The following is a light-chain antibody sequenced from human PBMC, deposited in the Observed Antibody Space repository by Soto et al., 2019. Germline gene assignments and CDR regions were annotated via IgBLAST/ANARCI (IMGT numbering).Light chain of an antibody. CDR3: QEYNYWPIT. V-gene: IGKV1-39*02. CDR1: QSISSY. Sequence: DVDMTQSPSSLSASVGDRFTITCRASQSISSYLNWYRQKPGKAPKLLIYKASTLKSGVPSRFSGSGSGTEFTLTISCLHSEDFAVYYCQEYNYWPITFGEGTRLDIK. J-gene: IGKJ5*01. CDR2: KAS.